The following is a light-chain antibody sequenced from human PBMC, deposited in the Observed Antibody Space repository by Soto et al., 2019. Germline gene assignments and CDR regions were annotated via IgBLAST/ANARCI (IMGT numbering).Light chain of an antibody. V-gene: IGKV1-9*01. Sequence: IQLTQSPSSLSASVGDSVTINCRASQDISSHLAWYQQKPGKVPKVLIYAASTLESGVPSRFSGGGSGTDFTLTICSLQTEDFATYYCQPVKSFLPLTFGGGTKVEIK. CDR2: AAS. CDR1: QDISSH. CDR3: QPVKSFLPLT. J-gene: IGKJ4*01.